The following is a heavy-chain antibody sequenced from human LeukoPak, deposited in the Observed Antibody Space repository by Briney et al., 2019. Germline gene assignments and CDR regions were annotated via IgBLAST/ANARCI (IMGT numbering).Heavy chain of an antibody. CDR2: IIPIFGTA. V-gene: IGHV1-69*06. D-gene: IGHD4-17*01. CDR1: GGTFSSYA. CDR3: ARAPNGDYVS. Sequence: ASVKVSCKASGGTFSSYAISWVRQAPGQGLEWMGGIIPIFGTANYAQKFQGRVTITADKSTSTAFMEVSSLRSEDTAVYYCARAPNGDYVSWGQGTLVTVSS. J-gene: IGHJ4*02.